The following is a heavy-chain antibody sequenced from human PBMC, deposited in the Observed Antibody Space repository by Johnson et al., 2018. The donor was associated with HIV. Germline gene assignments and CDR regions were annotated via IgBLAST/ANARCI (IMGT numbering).Heavy chain of an antibody. V-gene: IGHV3-9*01. D-gene: IGHD1-26*01. CDR2: INWNSGRI. CDR1: GFTFDDYA. Sequence: EVQLVESGGGLVQPGRSLRLSCAASGFTFDDYAMHWVRQAPGTGLEWVSGINWNSGRIGYADSVKGRFTISRDNSKNTLYLQMNSLRAEDTAVYYCARSLGVVGANGKGAFDSWGQGTMVTVSS. J-gene: IGHJ3*02. CDR3: ARSLGVVGANGKGAFDS.